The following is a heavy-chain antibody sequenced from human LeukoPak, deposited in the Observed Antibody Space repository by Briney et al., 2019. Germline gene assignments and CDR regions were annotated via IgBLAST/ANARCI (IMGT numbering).Heavy chain of an antibody. CDR2: IHYSGST. J-gene: IGHJ3*02. CDR3: ARAPLALIVFDI. V-gene: IGHV4-59*01. D-gene: IGHD2-21*01. CDR1: ADSIISYY. Sequence: SETLSLTCSVSADSIISYYWSWIRQPPGKGLEWIGYIHYSGSTNYNPSLKSRVPISVDTSKNQFSLKLSSVTATDTSMSYCARAPLALIVFDIWGQGTMVTVSS.